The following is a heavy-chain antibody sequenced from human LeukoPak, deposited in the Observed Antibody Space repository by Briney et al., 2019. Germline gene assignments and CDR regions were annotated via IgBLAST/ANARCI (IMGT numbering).Heavy chain of an antibody. CDR3: ARKMNWGRASDI. J-gene: IGHJ3*02. CDR2: IHHSGRT. D-gene: IGHD3-16*01. Sequence: SETLSLTCVVSGGPISSNNWWSWIRQSPGKGLEWIGEIHHSGRTIYNPSLKSRVTISVDKPKSQFSLNVTSVTAADTAVYHCARKMNWGRASDIWGQGTKVTVSS. V-gene: IGHV4-4*02. CDR1: GGPISSNNW.